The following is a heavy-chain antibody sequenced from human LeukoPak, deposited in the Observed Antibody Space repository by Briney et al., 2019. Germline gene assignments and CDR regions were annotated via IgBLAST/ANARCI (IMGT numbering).Heavy chain of an antibody. Sequence: GASVKVSCTASGYTFTGYYMHWVRQAPGQGLEWMGWINPNSGGTNYAQKFQGWVTMTRDTSISTAYMELSRLRSDDTAVYYCARALAAAGFPYYYYGMDVWGQGTTVTVSS. V-gene: IGHV1-2*04. CDR3: ARALAAAGFPYYYYGMDV. CDR2: INPNSGGT. CDR1: GYTFTGYY. J-gene: IGHJ6*02. D-gene: IGHD6-13*01.